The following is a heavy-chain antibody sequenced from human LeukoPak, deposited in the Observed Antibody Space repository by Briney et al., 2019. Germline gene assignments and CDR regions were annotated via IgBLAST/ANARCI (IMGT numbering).Heavy chain of an antibody. CDR1: GFTFSSYG. D-gene: IGHD6-13*01. V-gene: IGHV3-30*18. CDR3: AKEYSTLFDY. J-gene: IGHJ4*02. CDR2: ISYDGSNK. Sequence: PGGSLRLSCVASGFTFSSYGMHWVRQAPGKGLEWVAVISYDGSNKYYADSVKGRFTISRDNSKNTLYLQMNSLRAEDTAVYYCAKEYSTLFDYWGQGTLVTVSS.